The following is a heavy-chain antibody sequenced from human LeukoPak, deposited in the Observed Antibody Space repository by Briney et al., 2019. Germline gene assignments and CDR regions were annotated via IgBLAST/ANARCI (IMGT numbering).Heavy chain of an antibody. J-gene: IGHJ5*02. CDR2: ISFDGSKR. Sequence: GKSLRLSCAAPGFTLSDTAMHWVRQAPGQGLEWVAVISFDGSKRYYADSVKGRFAISRDKSKNTLYLQINNLRPDDTAMYYCARQYTSSWPNWFDPWGQGTLVTVSS. CDR1: GFTLSDTA. D-gene: IGHD6-13*01. V-gene: IGHV3-30*09. CDR3: ARQYTSSWPNWFDP.